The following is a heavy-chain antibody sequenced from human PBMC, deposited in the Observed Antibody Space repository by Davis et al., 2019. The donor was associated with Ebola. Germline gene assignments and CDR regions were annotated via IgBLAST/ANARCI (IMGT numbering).Heavy chain of an antibody. J-gene: IGHJ4*02. CDR3: ARGGWGITMIVYFDY. D-gene: IGHD3-22*01. CDR1: GFTFSSYA. Sequence: GGSLRLSCAASGFTFSSYAMHWVRQAPGKGLEWVAVISYDGSNKYYADSVKGRFTISRDNSKNTLYLQMNSLRAEDTAVYYWARGGWGITMIVYFDYWGQGTLVTVSS. V-gene: IGHV3-30-3*01. CDR2: ISYDGSNK.